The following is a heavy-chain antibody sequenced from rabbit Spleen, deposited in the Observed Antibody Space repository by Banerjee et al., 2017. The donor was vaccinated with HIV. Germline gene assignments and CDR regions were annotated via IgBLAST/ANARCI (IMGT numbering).Heavy chain of an antibody. V-gene: IGHV1S45*01. D-gene: IGHD4-1*01. CDR2: IGTSGIT. CDR1: GFSFSSSYY. Sequence: QEQLEESGGGLVKPEGSLTLTCTASGFSFSSSYYMCWVRQAPGKGLEWIACIGTSGITYYASWVNGRFSISKTSSTTVTLQMTSLTAADTATYFCARRNYYITAWGPLNLWGPGTLVTVS. CDR3: ARRNYYITAWGPLNL. J-gene: IGHJ4*01.